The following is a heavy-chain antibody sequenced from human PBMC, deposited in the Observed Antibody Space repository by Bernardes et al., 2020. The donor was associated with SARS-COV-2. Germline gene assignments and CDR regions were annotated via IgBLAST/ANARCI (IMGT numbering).Heavy chain of an antibody. CDR3: ARESRAYRYGMDV. CDR1: GFTFSSYS. V-gene: IGHV3-21*01. J-gene: IGHJ6*02. Sequence: GGSLRLSCAASGFTFSSYSMNWVRQAPGKGLEWVSSISSSSSYIYYADSVKGRFTISRDNAKNSLYLQMNSLRAEDTAVYYCARESRAYRYGMDVWCQGKTVTGSS. CDR2: ISSSSSYI. D-gene: IGHD2-2*01.